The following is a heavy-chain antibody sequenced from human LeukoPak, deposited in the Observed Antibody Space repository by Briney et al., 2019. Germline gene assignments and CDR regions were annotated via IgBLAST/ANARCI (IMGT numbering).Heavy chain of an antibody. Sequence: GASVKVSCKASGYTFTNYGISWVRQAPGQGLEWMGWISAYNGNTNYAQKLQGRVTMTTDTSTSTAYMELRSLRSDDTAVYYCARWGESSGWYWDRSGYFDYWGQGTLVTVSS. CDR1: GYTFTNYG. CDR2: ISAYNGNT. D-gene: IGHD6-19*01. J-gene: IGHJ4*02. CDR3: ARWGESSGWYWDRSGYFDY. V-gene: IGHV1-18*01.